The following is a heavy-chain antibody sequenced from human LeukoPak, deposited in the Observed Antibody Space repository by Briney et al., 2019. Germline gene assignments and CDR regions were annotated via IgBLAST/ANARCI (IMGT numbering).Heavy chain of an antibody. V-gene: IGHV3-23*01. CDR2: ISYTGGST. CDR3: AKGGSGGYLYYFDL. J-gene: IGHJ4*02. Sequence: GGSLRLSCAASVFTFSNYAMTWVRQAPGKGLEWVSTISYTGGSTYYAESVKGRFTISRDNSKNILSLQMNSLRAEDTAVYYCAKGGSGGYLYYFDLWGQGTLVTVSS. CDR1: VFTFSNYA. D-gene: IGHD3-10*01.